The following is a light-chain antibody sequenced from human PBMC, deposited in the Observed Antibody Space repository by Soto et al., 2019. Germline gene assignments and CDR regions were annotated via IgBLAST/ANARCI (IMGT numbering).Light chain of an antibody. CDR2: GAS. CDR1: QSVRSSY. CDR3: QYYGSSPPFT. Sequence: EIVLTQSPATLSLSPVERATLSCRASQSVRSSYLAWYQQKPGQAPRLLIYGASSRATGIPDKFSGSGSGTDFTLTISRLEPEDFAVYYCQYYGSSPPFTFGPGTRLEIK. J-gene: IGKJ5*01. V-gene: IGKV3-20*01.